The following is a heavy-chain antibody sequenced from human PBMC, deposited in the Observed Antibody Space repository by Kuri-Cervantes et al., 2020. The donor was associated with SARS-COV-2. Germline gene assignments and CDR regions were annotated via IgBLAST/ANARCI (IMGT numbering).Heavy chain of an antibody. CDR1: GGSISSSSYY. Sequence: ESLKISCTVSGGSISSSSYYWGWIRQPPGKGLEWIGSIYYSGSTYYNPSLKSRVTISVDTSKNQFSLKLSSVTAADTAVYYCARKRDFWSGYYTYYYYMDVWGQGTTVTVSS. V-gene: IGHV4-39*01. J-gene: IGHJ6*03. CDR3: ARKRDFWSGYYTYYYYMDV. D-gene: IGHD3-3*01. CDR2: IYYSGST.